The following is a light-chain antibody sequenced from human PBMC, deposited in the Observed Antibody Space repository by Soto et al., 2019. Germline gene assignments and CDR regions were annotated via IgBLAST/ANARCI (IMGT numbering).Light chain of an antibody. J-gene: IGKJ2*01. CDR2: GAS. V-gene: IGKV3-15*01. Sequence: ELVLSQSPATLSVSPGERATLSCRASQSIRKNLAWYQQKPGQAPTLLIYGASTRATGVPARFSGSGSGTEFTLTISSLQSEDFAIYYCQQSHNYMYTFGQGTKLEIK. CDR1: QSIRKN. CDR3: QQSHNYMYT.